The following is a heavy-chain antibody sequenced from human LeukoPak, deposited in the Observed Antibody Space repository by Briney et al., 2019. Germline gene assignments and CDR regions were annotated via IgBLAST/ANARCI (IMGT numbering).Heavy chain of an antibody. CDR2: ISGSGGST. V-gene: IGHV3-23*01. CDR1: GFTFSSYA. D-gene: IGHD2-2*01. Sequence: GGSLRLSCAASGFTFSSYAMSWVRQAPGKGLEWVSAISGSGGSTYHADSVKGRFTISRDNSKNTLYLQMNSLRAEDTAVYYCAKTRGYCSSTSCYYLDYWGQGTLVTVSS. J-gene: IGHJ4*02. CDR3: AKTRGYCSSTSCYYLDY.